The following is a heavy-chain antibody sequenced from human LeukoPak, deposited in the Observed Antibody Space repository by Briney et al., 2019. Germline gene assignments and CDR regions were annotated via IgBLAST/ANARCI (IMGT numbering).Heavy chain of an antibody. CDR3: ARLPEPGIAAAGTFDY. CDR2: IYYSGST. CDR1: DGSFGTYY. J-gene: IGHJ4*02. Sequence: SETLSLTCTVSDGSFGTYYWSWIRQPPGKGLEWIGDIYYSGSTNYNPSLKSRVTLSVDTSKNQFSLKLSSVTAADAAVYYCARLPEPGIAAAGTFDYWGQGTLVTVSS. V-gene: IGHV4-59*08. D-gene: IGHD6-13*01.